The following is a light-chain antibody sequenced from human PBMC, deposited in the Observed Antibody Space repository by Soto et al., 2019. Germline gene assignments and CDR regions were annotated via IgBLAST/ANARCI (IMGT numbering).Light chain of an antibody. CDR2: SAS. Sequence: DIQMTQSPSSLAASVGDRVTITCRAIQAMSTYLAWYQQKPGKVPQLLIYSASTLQSGVPTRFSGSGSGTDFTLTSSRLQPEDVATYYCQKYNSAPRTFGGGTKVEIK. J-gene: IGKJ4*01. V-gene: IGKV1-27*01. CDR1: QAMSTY. CDR3: QKYNSAPRT.